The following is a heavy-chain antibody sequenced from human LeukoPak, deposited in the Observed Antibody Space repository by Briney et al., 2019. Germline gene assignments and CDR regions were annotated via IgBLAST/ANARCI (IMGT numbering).Heavy chain of an antibody. Sequence: GGSLRLSCAASGFTFSSYALSWVRQAPGKGLEWVSSFSVSGYTTYYADFVKGRFTISRDNSKNTLYLQMNSLRAEDTAVYYCAKDEGDSGYSGYDSRPSFDYWGQGTLVTVSS. CDR1: GFTFSSYA. D-gene: IGHD5-12*01. V-gene: IGHV3-23*01. CDR2: FSVSGYTT. J-gene: IGHJ4*02. CDR3: AKDEGDSGYSGYDSRPSFDY.